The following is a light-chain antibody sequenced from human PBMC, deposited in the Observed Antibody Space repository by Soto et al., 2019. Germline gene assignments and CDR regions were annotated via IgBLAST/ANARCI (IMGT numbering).Light chain of an antibody. V-gene: IGKV1-39*01. J-gene: IGKJ4*01. CDR1: QGIDSY. CDR3: QQSYSNPT. CDR2: ATS. Sequence: DIQMTQSPSSLSASVGDRVTVTCRASQGIDSYLNWYQQKPGKAPKLLIYATSSLQSGVPSRFSGSGSGTDFTLTISSLQPEDFATYYCQQSYSNPTFGGGTKVEIK.